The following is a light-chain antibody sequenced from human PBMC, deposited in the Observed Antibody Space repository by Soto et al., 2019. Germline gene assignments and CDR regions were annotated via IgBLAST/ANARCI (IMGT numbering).Light chain of an antibody. CDR1: QDIGNY. CDR3: QQYGNLPLT. J-gene: IGKJ4*01. V-gene: IGKV1-33*01. CDR2: DAS. Sequence: DILLTQSPSSLSASVGDSVTITCQASQDIGNYLSWYQQKLGKAPKLLIYDASNLETGVPSKFSGIGSGTDFTFTISSLQPEDFATYYCQQYGNLPLTFGGGTKVEIK.